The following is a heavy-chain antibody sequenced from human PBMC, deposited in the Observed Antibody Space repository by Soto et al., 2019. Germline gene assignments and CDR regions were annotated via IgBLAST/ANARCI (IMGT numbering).Heavy chain of an antibody. CDR3: ARLNYDFWSVGHYYYYYMDV. D-gene: IGHD3-3*01. CDR1: GGSISSSSYY. J-gene: IGHJ6*03. CDR2: IYYSGST. Sequence: SETLSLTCTVSGGSISSSSYYWGWIRQPPGKGLEWIGSIYYSGSTYYNPSLKSRVTISVDTSKNQFSLKLSSVTTADTAVYYCARLNYDFWSVGHYYYYYMDVWGKGTTVTVSS. V-gene: IGHV4-39*01.